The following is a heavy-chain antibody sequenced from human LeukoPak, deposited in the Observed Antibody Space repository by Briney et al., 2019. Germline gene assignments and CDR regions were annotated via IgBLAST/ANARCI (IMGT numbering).Heavy chain of an antibody. CDR1: GYTFTSYA. Sequence: ASVKVSCEASGYTFTSYAMHWVRQAPGQRLEWMGWINAGNGNTKYSQKFQGRVTITRDTSASTAYMELSSLRSEDTAVYYCARVYCSSTSCHYYFDYWGQGTLVTVSS. D-gene: IGHD2-2*01. CDR2: INAGNGNT. V-gene: IGHV1-3*01. J-gene: IGHJ4*02. CDR3: ARVYCSSTSCHYYFDY.